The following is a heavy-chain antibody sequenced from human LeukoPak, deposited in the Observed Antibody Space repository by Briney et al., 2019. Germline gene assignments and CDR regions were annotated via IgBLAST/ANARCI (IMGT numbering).Heavy chain of an antibody. J-gene: IGHJ1*01. CDR2: INHSGST. V-gene: IGHV4-34*01. CDR1: GGSFSGYY. CDR3: ARGAKWLLLYVFQH. Sequence: SETLSLTYAVYGGSFSGYYWSWIRQPPGKGLEWIGEINHSGSTNYNPSLKSRVTISVDTSKNQFSLKLSSVTAADTAVYHCARGAKWLLLYVFQHWGQGTLVTVSS. D-gene: IGHD3-22*01.